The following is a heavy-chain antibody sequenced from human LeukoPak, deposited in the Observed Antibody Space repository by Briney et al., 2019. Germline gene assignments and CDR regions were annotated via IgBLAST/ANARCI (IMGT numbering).Heavy chain of an antibody. CDR2: IYYSGST. Sequence: PSQTLSLTCTVSGGSISSGGYYWSWIRQHPGKGLEWIGYIYYSGSTYYNPSLKSRVTISVDTSKYQFSLKLSSVTAADTAVYYCARSVEMATIQTFDYWGQGTLVTVSS. D-gene: IGHD5-24*01. J-gene: IGHJ4*02. CDR3: ARSVEMATIQTFDY. V-gene: IGHV4-31*03. CDR1: GGSISSGGYY.